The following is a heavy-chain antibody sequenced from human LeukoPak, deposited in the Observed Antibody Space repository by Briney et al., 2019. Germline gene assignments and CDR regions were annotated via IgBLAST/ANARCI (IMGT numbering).Heavy chain of an antibody. V-gene: IGHV3-74*01. CDR1: GFTFGNYW. CDR3: VRAARYPETGIGDY. J-gene: IGHJ4*02. Sequence: GGSLRLSCAASGFTFGNYWMHWVRQAPGKGLVWVSRISSDESITSYADSVKGRFTISRDNAKNTLFLLMNGLRAEDTAVYYCVRAARYPETGIGDYWGQGTLVTVSS. CDR2: ISSDESIT. D-gene: IGHD6-6*01.